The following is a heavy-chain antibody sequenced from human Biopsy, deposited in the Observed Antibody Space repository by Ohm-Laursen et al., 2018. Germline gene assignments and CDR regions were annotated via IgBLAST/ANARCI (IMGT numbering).Heavy chain of an antibody. CDR2: FAPENGKT. V-gene: IGHV1-24*01. Sequence: ASVKVSCKVSGYTLTELSMHWVRQAPGKGLEWMGGFAPENGKTVYAQNFQARVSMTEGTPTDTAYMELRSLRSEDTAVYYCAADINVWNVNYWGQGTQVTVSS. J-gene: IGHJ4*02. D-gene: IGHD1-1*01. CDR1: GYTLTELS. CDR3: AADINVWNVNY.